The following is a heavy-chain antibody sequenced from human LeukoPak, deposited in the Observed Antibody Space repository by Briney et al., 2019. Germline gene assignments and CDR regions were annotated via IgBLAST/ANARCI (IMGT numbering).Heavy chain of an antibody. V-gene: IGHV4-61*02. D-gene: IGHD3-10*01. Sequence: TLSLTCTVSGGSISSGSYYWTWIRQPAGKGVEWIGRIYNSGSTNYNPSLKSRVTISVDTSKNQFSLKLSSVTAADTAVYYCARPYYGSGSYGYYYYMDVWGKGTTVTISS. CDR2: IYNSGST. CDR1: GGSISSGSYY. J-gene: IGHJ6*03. CDR3: ARPYYGSGSYGYYYYMDV.